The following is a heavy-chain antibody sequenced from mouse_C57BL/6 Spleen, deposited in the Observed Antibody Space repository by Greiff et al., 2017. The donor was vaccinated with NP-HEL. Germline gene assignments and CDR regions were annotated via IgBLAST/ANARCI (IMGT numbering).Heavy chain of an antibody. V-gene: IGHV2-6*03. D-gene: IGHD3-2*02. J-gene: IGHJ4*01. CDR3: ARGQLRLRGYAMDY. CDR1: GFSLTSYG. Sequence: VHLVESGPGLVAPSQSLSITCTVSGFSLTSYGVHWVRQPPGKGLEWLVVIWSDGSTTYNSALKSRLSISKDNSKSQVFLKMNSLQTDDTAMYYCARGQLRLRGYAMDYWGQGTSVTVSS. CDR2: IWSDGST.